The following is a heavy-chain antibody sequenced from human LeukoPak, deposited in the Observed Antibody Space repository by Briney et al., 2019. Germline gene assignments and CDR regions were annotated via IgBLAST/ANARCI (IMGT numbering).Heavy chain of an antibody. CDR1: GFTVSNNY. CDR2: IHSGGRT. CDR3: AAAYSSSWHDY. Sequence: PGGSLRLSCAASGFTVSNNYMSWVRQAPGKGLEWVSVIHSGGRTYYADSVKGRFTISRDNSKNTLFLQMDSLRADDTAIYYCAAAYSSSWHDYWGQGTLVTVPS. D-gene: IGHD2-2*01. J-gene: IGHJ4*02. V-gene: IGHV3-53*01.